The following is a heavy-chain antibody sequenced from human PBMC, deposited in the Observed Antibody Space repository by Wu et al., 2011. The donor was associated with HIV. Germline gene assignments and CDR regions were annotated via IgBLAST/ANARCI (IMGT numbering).Heavy chain of an antibody. J-gene: IGHJ4*02. Sequence: PEWMGRIIPLVGTTNIAQKFQGRVTITADAAITTSYMELSRLTSEDTAVYYCVKDRMISGVATNFDQWGQGSLVTVS. V-gene: IGHV1-69*11. D-gene: IGHD3-3*01. CDR2: IIPLVGTT. CDR3: VKDRMISGVATNFDQ.